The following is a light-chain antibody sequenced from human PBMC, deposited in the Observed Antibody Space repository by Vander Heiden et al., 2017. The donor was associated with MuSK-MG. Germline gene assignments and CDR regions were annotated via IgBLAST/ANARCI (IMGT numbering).Light chain of an antibody. CDR2: DDS. CDR3: QVWDSSSDHVV. J-gene: IGLJ2*01. V-gene: IGLV3-21*02. CDR1: NIGSKS. Sequence: SYVLTQPPSVSVAPGQTARITCGGNNIGSKSVHWYQQKPGQAPVLVVYDDSDRHSGIPERFSGSNSGNTATMTISRVEAGDEADYYCQVWDSSSDHVVFGGGTKLTAL.